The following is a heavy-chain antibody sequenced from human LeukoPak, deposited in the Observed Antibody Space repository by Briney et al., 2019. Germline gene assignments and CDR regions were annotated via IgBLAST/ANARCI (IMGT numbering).Heavy chain of an antibody. Sequence: PGGSLRLSCAASGFTFSSYAMSWVRQAPGKGLEWVSGISGSGGSTYYADSVKGRFTISRDSSKNTLYLQMNSLRAEDTAVYYCAKYYYDSSGYYSVFDYWGQGTLVTVSS. CDR2: ISGSGGST. D-gene: IGHD3-22*01. CDR3: AKYYYDSSGYYSVFDY. V-gene: IGHV3-23*01. J-gene: IGHJ4*02. CDR1: GFTFSSYA.